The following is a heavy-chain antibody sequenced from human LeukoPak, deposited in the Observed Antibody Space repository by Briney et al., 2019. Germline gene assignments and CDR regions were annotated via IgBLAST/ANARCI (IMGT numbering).Heavy chain of an antibody. J-gene: IGHJ4*02. CDR2: IYHSGST. V-gene: IGHV4-30-4*01. Sequence: SATLSLTCTVSGGSISSGDYYWSWLRQPPGKGLEWIGYIYHSGSTYYNPSLKSRVTISVDRSKNQFSLKLSSVTAADTAVYYCARTYSSSSGDYWGQGTLVTVSS. D-gene: IGHD6-6*01. CDR1: GGSISSGDYY. CDR3: ARTYSSSSGDY.